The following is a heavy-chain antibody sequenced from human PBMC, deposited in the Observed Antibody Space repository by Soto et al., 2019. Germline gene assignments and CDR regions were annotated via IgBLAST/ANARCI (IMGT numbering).Heavy chain of an antibody. CDR1: GFTFSSYW. CDR3: AREIAARL. J-gene: IGHJ6*04. CDR2: IKQDGSEE. D-gene: IGHD6-6*01. V-gene: IGHV3-7*01. Sequence: EVQLVESGGGLVQPGGSLRLSCAASGFTFSSYWMSWFRQAPGKGLEWVANIKQDGSEENYVDSVKVRFTISRDNAKNALYLQMNSLRVEDTAVYYCAREIAARLWGKGTTVTVSS.